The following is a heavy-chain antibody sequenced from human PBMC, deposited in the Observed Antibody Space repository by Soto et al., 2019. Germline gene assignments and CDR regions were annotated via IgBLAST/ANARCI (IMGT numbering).Heavy chain of an antibody. J-gene: IGHJ4*02. CDR3: ARALYSYGTSDY. Sequence: GGSLRLSCAASGFTFVSYGIHFFRQAPWKWLEWVSSISSSSSYIYYADSLKGRFTISRDNAKNSLYLQMNSLRAEDTAVYYCARALYSYGTSDYWGQGTLVTVSS. CDR2: ISSSSSYI. V-gene: IGHV3-21*01. D-gene: IGHD5-18*01. CDR1: GFTFVSYG.